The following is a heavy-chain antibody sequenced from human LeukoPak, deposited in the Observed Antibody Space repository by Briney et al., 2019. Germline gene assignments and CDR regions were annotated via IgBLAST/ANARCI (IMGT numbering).Heavy chain of an antibody. CDR3: AAHYGSGFGI. D-gene: IGHD3-10*01. CDR1: GDSISSYY. V-gene: IGHV4-59*01. CDR2: IYYSGTT. J-gene: IGHJ3*02. Sequence: PSETLSLTCTVYGDSISSYYWSWIRQPPGKGLEWIGYIYYSGTTNYTPSLKSRVTMSVDTSQNQFSLKLSSVTAVDTAVYYFAAHYGSGFGIWGQGTMVTVSS.